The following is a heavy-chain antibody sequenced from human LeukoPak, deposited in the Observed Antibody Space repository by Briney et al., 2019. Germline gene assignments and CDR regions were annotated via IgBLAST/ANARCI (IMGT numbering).Heavy chain of an antibody. CDR1: GFTFSSYG. CDR2: IWYDGSNK. D-gene: IGHD1-26*01. CDR3: ARGSELSGPGY. V-gene: IGHV3-33*01. J-gene: IGHJ4*02. Sequence: PGGSLRLSCVVSGFTFSSYGMHWVRQAPGKGLDWVAGIWYDGSNKYYADSVKGRFTISGDNSKNTLYLQMNSLRAEDTAVYYCARGSELSGPGYWGRGTLVPVSS.